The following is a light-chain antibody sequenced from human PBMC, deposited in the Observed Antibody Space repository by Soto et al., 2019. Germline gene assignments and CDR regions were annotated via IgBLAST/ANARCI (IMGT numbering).Light chain of an antibody. CDR2: GAS. V-gene: IGKV3-15*01. J-gene: IGKJ4*01. CDR1: QNVSSS. CDR3: QQYDNWTPLT. Sequence: EIVMTQSPATLSVSPGDRATLYCRAGQNVSSSLAWYQQKFGQAPTLLIYGASTMATGIPARFSGSGSGTEFSLTISSLQSEDFAVYYCQQYDNWTPLTFGGGTKVEIK.